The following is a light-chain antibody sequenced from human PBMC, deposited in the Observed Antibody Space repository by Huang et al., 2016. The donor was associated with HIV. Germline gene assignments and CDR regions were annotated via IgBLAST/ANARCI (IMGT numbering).Light chain of an antibody. V-gene: IGKV3-15*01. CDR2: GAS. CDR3: QQYHNWPPEGT. Sequence: EIVMTQSPATLSVSPGERATLSCRASQSVSNHLAWYQHRPGQPPRLLIYGASTMATGIPARFSGGGSGTEFTLTISSLQSEDFAVYYCQQYHNWPPEGTFGQGTKVEIK. CDR1: QSVSNH. J-gene: IGKJ1*01.